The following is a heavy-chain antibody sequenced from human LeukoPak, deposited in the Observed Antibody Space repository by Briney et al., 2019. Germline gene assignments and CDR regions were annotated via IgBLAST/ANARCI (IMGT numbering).Heavy chain of an antibody. D-gene: IGHD2-2*01. CDR3: ARDRVGSSTSCFDY. Sequence: GGSLRLSCAASGFSFSDHYMSWIRQAPGKGLEWVSYMSSSDNPIYYADSVKGRFTISRDNAKNSLYLQMNNLRAEDTAVYYCARDRVGSSTSCFDYWGQGTLVTVSS. V-gene: IGHV3-11*01. J-gene: IGHJ4*02. CDR1: GFSFSDHY. CDR2: MSSSDNPI.